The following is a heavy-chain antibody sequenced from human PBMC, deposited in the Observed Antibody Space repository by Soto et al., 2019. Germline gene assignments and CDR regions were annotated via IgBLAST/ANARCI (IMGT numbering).Heavy chain of an antibody. D-gene: IGHD2-2*01. Sequence: GGSLRLSCAASGFTFSGDTMTWVRQAPGKGLEWVSYIATDTVTKHYPDSGSGRFTISRDNANNSLYLQMDSLRDEDTAVYYCARDKADKDCISTSSFSPLDCWGRGTLVTISS. J-gene: IGHJ4*02. CDR2: IATDTVTK. V-gene: IGHV3-48*02. CDR3: ARDKADKDCISTSSFSPLDC. CDR1: GFTFSGDT.